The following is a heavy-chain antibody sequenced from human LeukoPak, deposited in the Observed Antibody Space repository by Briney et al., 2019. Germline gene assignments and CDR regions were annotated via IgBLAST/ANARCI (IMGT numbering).Heavy chain of an antibody. J-gene: IGHJ4*02. CDR1: FGSISTYY. Sequence: SETLSLTCSVSFGSISTYYWTWIRQPPGKGLEWIGYFNYNGDTNYNPSLKSRVTISVDTSKNRFSLKLSSVSAADTAVYYCARQYDFWSGLYDYWGPGTLVTVSS. CDR3: ARQYDFWSGLYDY. D-gene: IGHD3-3*01. CDR2: FNYNGDT. V-gene: IGHV4-59*01.